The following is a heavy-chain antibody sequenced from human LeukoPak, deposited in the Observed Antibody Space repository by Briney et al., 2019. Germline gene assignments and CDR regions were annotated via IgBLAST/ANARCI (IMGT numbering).Heavy chain of an antibody. V-gene: IGHV1-2*06. CDR3: ARGRIAVAGINY. CDR1: GYTFTGYY. CDR2: INPNSGGT. J-gene: IGHJ4*02. D-gene: IGHD6-19*01. Sequence: ASVKVSCKASGYTFTGYYMHWVRQAPGQGLEWMGRINPNSGGTNYAQKFQGRVTMTRDTSISTAYMELSRLRSDDTAVYYCARGRIAVAGINYWGQGTLVTVSS.